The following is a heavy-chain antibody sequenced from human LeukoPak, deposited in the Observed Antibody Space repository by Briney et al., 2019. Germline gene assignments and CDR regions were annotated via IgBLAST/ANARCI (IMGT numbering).Heavy chain of an antibody. Sequence: SETLSLTCTVSGGSVTSYYYWAWIRQPPGKGLEWIGGIYFSGTTWYNPSLKSRLTISLDASQNQFSLKLSSVTAADTAVYYCARGSFDGSGYYLFDYWGQGTLVTVSS. CDR2: IYFSGTT. J-gene: IGHJ4*02. D-gene: IGHD3-22*01. CDR3: ARGSFDGSGYYLFDY. V-gene: IGHV4-39*07. CDR1: GGSVTSYYY.